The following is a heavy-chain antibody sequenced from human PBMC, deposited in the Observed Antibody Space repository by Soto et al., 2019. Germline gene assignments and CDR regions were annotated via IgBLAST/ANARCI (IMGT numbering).Heavy chain of an antibody. CDR3: ARETGTVVTPEVVGGMDV. D-gene: IGHD2-21*02. Sequence: QVQLVQSGAEVKKPGSSVKVSCKASGGTFSSYAISWVRQAPGHGLEWMGGIIPIFGTANYAQKFQGRVTITADESTSTAYMELSSLRSEDTAVYYCARETGTVVTPEVVGGMDVWGQGTTVTVSS. CDR1: GGTFSSYA. V-gene: IGHV1-69*01. J-gene: IGHJ6*02. CDR2: IIPIFGTA.